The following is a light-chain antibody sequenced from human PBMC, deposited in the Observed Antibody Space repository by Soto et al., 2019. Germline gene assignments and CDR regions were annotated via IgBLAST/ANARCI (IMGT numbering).Light chain of an antibody. Sequence: IVMTQSPATLPVSPGERATLSCRTSQSVNSHLAWYQHKPGQAPRLLIYGASSRATGIPTRFSGSGSGTEFTLTIDSLQSEDFAVYYCQQYGTSPRTFGQGTKVEIK. J-gene: IGKJ1*01. CDR3: QQYGTSPRT. CDR2: GAS. CDR1: QSVNSH. V-gene: IGKV3-15*01.